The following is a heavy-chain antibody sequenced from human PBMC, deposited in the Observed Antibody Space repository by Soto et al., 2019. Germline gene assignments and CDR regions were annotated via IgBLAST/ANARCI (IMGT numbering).Heavy chain of an antibody. J-gene: IGHJ4*02. CDR1: EFTIRNYA. V-gene: IGHV3-23*01. CDR2: ISAGGGPT. Sequence: EMQLLESGGGLVQPGGSLRLSCAATEFTIRNYAIAWVRQAPGKGLEWVSVISAGGGPTYYADSVKGRFSISRDDSKNTLYLQMNRLRPEDTAVYYCAKDPTTTARGYFDFWGQGTLVTVSS. D-gene: IGHD4-17*01. CDR3: AKDPTTTARGYFDF.